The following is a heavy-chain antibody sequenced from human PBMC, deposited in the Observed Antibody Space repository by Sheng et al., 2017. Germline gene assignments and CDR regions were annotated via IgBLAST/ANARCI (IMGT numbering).Heavy chain of an antibody. D-gene: IGHD6-19*01. V-gene: IGHV3-43*01. CDR3: AAYSSGRSDAFDI. Sequence: EVQLVESGGVVVQPGGSLRLSCAASGFTFDDYTMHWVRQAPGKGLEWVSLISWDGGSTYYADSVKGRFTISRDNSKNSLYLQMNSLRTEDTALYYCAAYSSGRSDAFDIWGQGTMVTVSS. CDR1: GFTFDDYT. CDR2: ISWDGGST. J-gene: IGHJ3*02.